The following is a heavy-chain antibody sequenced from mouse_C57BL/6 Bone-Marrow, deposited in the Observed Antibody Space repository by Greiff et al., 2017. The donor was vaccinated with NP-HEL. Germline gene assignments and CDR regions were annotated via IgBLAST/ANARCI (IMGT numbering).Heavy chain of an antibody. CDR1: GYTFTSYW. Sequence: QVQLQQPGAELVMPGASVKLSCKASGYTFTSYWMHWVKQRPGQGLEWIGEIDPSDSYTNYNQKFKGKSILTVDKSSSTAYMQLSSLTSEDSAVYYCARDGYYVGFDYWGQGTTLTVSS. V-gene: IGHV1-69*01. D-gene: IGHD2-3*01. CDR3: ARDGYYVGFDY. CDR2: IDPSDSYT. J-gene: IGHJ2*01.